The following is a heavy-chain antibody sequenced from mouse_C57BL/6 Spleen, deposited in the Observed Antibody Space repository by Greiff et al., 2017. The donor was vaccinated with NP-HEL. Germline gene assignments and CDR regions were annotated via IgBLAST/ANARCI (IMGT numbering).Heavy chain of an antibody. CDR2: IYPRSGNT. J-gene: IGHJ2*01. CDR1: GYTFTSYG. V-gene: IGHV1-81*01. CDR3: AREGVESSLDY. Sequence: VQLQESGAELARPGASVKLSCKASGYTFTSYGISWVKQRTGQGLEWIGEIYPRSGNTYYNEKFKGKATLTADKSSSTAYMELRSLTSEDSAVYFCAREGVESSLDYWGQGTTLTVSS. D-gene: IGHD3-3*01.